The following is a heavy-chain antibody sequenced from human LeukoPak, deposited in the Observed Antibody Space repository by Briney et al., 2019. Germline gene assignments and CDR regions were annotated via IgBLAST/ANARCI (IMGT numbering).Heavy chain of an antibody. V-gene: IGHV4-59*01. Sequence: SETLSLTCTVSGGSINYYYWSWLRQPPGKGLEYIGYIYSSGSTNYNPSLTSRVTMSVDTSKNQFSLKLSSVTAADTAVHYCARDSRYSDTSGYYYSHYYMDVWGKGTTVTVSS. D-gene: IGHD3-22*01. CDR2: IYSSGST. CDR1: GGSINYYY. CDR3: ARDSRYSDTSGYYYSHYYMDV. J-gene: IGHJ6*03.